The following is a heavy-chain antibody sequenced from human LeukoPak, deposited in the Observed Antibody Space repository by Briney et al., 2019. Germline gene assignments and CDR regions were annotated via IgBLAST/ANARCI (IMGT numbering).Heavy chain of an antibody. CDR1: GCSISGYC. CDR3: ARGEVPDHFDY. Sequence: SETLSLTCTVSGCSISGYCWSWIRQPPGKGLEWIGYIYYSGSTNYNPSLKSRVTISVDTSKNQYSLKLSSVTAADTAVYYCARGEVPDHFDYWGQGTLVTVSS. CDR2: IYYSGST. V-gene: IGHV4-59*01. J-gene: IGHJ4*02. D-gene: IGHD1-14*01.